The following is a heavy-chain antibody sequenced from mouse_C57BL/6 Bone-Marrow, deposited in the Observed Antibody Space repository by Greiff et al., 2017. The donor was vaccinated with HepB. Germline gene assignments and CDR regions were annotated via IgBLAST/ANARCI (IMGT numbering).Heavy chain of an antibody. CDR1: GYTFTSYW. D-gene: IGHD1-1*01. CDR3: ARSTVVPFAY. J-gene: IGHJ3*01. V-gene: IGHV1-72*01. CDR2: IDPNSGGT. Sequence: QVQLQQPGAELVKPGASVKLSCKASGYTFTSYWMHWVKQRPGLGLEWIGRIDPNSGGTKYNEKFKSKATLTVDKPSSTAYMQLSSLTSEDSAVYYCARSTVVPFAYWGQGTLVTVSA.